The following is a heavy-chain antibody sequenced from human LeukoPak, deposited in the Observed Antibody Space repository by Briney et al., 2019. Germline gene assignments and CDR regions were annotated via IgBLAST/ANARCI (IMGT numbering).Heavy chain of an antibody. J-gene: IGHJ4*02. Sequence: SETLSLTCAVYGGSFSGYYWSWIRQPPGKGLEWIGEINHSGSTNYNPSLKGRVTISVDTSKNQFSLKLSSVTAADTAVYYCASSGSYGVLWGQGTLVTVSS. CDR3: ASSGSYGVL. V-gene: IGHV4-34*01. CDR2: INHSGST. D-gene: IGHD1-26*01. CDR1: GGSFSGYY.